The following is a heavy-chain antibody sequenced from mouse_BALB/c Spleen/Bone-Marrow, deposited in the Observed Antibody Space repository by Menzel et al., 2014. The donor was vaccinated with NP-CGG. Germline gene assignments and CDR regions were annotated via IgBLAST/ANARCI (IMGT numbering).Heavy chain of an antibody. CDR3: ARSIEYRPLTY. CDR2: IDPYYGGI. CDR1: GYSFTGYN. V-gene: IGHV1-39*01. Sequence: EVQLQQSGPELEKPGASVKISCKASGYSFTGYNMNWVKQTNGKRLAWIGNIDPYYGGITYNQKFKDKATLTVDKSSSTAYMQLKSLTAEDSAVYYCARSIEYRPLTYWSQGTLVTVSA. D-gene: IGHD2-14*01. J-gene: IGHJ3*01.